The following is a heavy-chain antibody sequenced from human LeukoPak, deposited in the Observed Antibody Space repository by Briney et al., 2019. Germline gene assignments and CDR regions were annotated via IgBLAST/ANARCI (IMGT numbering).Heavy chain of an antibody. V-gene: IGHV3-23*01. D-gene: IGHD3-10*01. Sequence: GGSLRLSCAASGFTFSSHAMSWVRQAPGKGLEWVSGISGSGGSTYYADSVKGRFTISRDNSKNTLYLEMNSLRADDTAVYYCAKDRGGSGSYYYSAFDIWGQGTMVTVSS. J-gene: IGHJ3*02. CDR2: ISGSGGST. CDR3: AKDRGGSGSYYYSAFDI. CDR1: GFTFSSHA.